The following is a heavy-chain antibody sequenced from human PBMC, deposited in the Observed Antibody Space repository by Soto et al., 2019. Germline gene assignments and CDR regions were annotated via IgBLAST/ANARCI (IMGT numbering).Heavy chain of an antibody. Sequence: SETLSLTCTFSCGSIISYYWIWIRQPPGKGLEWIGYISYSGSTNYNPSLKSRPTISVDTSKNQFSLKLRSVTAADTAVYYCARASPYGDYALDYWGQGTLVTVSS. CDR2: ISYSGST. V-gene: IGHV4-59*01. CDR1: CGSIISYY. J-gene: IGHJ4*02. CDR3: ARASPYGDYALDY. D-gene: IGHD4-17*01.